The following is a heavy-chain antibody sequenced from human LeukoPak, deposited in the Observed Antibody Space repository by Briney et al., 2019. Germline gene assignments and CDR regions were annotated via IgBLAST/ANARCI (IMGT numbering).Heavy chain of an antibody. CDR1: GGDISTYH. Sequence: SETLSLTCSVSGGDISTYHWSWIRQSPGEAFEYIGNVYYSGSTNYNPSLRSRVTISVDVSKNQFSLNVRSVTAADTAVYYCARGSGSYGFFDVWGQGTLVTVSA. CDR3: ARGSGSYGFFDV. CDR2: VYYSGST. D-gene: IGHD5-18*01. J-gene: IGHJ4*02. V-gene: IGHV4-59*13.